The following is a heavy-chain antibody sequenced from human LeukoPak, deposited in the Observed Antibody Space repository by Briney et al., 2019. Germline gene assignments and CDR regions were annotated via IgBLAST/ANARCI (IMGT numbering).Heavy chain of an antibody. CDR2: INAGNGNT. CDR1: GYTFTSYA. V-gene: IGHV1-3*01. CDR3: ARSTVQWLVEGGYYFDY. Sequence: ASVKVSCKASGYTFTSYAMHWVRQAPGQRLEWMGWINAGNGNTKYSQKLQGRVTITRDTSASTAYMELSSLRSEDTAVDYGARSTVQWLVEGGYYFDYWGQGTLVTVSS. D-gene: IGHD6-19*01. J-gene: IGHJ4*02.